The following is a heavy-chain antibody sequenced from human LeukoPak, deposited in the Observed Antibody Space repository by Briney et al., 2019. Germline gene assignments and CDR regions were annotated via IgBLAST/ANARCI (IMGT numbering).Heavy chain of an antibody. Sequence: SETLSLTCTVSGGSISSYYWSWIRQPPGKGLEWIGYIYHSGSTYYNPSLKSRVTISVDRSKNQFSLKLSSVTAADTAVYYCARGICSSTSCYYFDYWAREPWSPSPQ. D-gene: IGHD2-2*01. V-gene: IGHV4-59*12. CDR2: IYHSGST. J-gene: IGHJ4*02. CDR3: ARGICSSTSCYYFDY. CDR1: GGSISSYY.